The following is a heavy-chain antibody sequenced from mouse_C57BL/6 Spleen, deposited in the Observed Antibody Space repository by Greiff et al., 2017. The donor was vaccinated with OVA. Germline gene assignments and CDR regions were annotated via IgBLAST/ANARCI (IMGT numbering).Heavy chain of an antibody. CDR1: GYTFTSYW. CDR2: IYPGSGST. J-gene: IGHJ2*01. V-gene: IGHV1-55*01. CDR3: ARTLDY. Sequence: QVQLKQPGAELVKPGASVKMSCKASGYTFTSYWITWVKQRPGQDLEWLGDIYPGSGSTNYNEKFKSKATLTVDTSSSTAYMQLSSLTSEDSAVYYCARTLDYWGQGTTLTVSS.